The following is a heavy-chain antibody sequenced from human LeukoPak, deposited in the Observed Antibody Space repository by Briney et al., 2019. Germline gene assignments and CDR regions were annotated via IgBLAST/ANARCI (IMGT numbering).Heavy chain of an antibody. Sequence: ASVKASCQASGYTFTSYDINWVRQATGPGLEWTGWMKPNSGNTGYAQRFQGRVTMTRITSISTTYMELSSLRSEDTAVYYCARGPYYDILTGYYGNWFDPWGQGTLVTVSS. J-gene: IGHJ5*02. V-gene: IGHV1-8*01. CDR2: MKPNSGNT. D-gene: IGHD3-9*01. CDR3: ARGPYYDILTGYYGNWFDP. CDR1: GYTFTSYD.